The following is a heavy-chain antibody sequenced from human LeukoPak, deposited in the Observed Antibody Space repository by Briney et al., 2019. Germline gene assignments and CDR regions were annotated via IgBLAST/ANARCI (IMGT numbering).Heavy chain of an antibody. D-gene: IGHD3-10*01. CDR2: IYYGGST. V-gene: IGHV4-39*07. CDR1: GGSINSSSYY. Sequence: SETLSLTCAVSGGSINSSSYYWGWIRQPPGTGLEWIGSIYYGGSTYYNPSLKSRVTISVDTSKNQFSLKLSSVTAADTAVYYCARDPPGSGSPASFDPWGQGTLVTVSS. CDR3: ARDPPGSGSPASFDP. J-gene: IGHJ5*02.